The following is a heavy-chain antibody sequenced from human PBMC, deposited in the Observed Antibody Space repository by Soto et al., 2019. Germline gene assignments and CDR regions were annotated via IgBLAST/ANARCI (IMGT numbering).Heavy chain of an antibody. CDR3: ARHDYYDSSGSSYYGMDV. D-gene: IGHD3-22*01. J-gene: IGHJ6*02. CDR2: IYSGGST. V-gene: IGHV3-66*04. Sequence: GGSLRLSCAASGFTVSSNYMSWVRQAPGKGLEWVSVIYSGGSTYYADSVKGRVTISRDNAKNSLYLQMNSLRAEDTAVYYCARHDYYDSSGSSYYGMDVWGQGTTVTVSS. CDR1: GFTVSSNY.